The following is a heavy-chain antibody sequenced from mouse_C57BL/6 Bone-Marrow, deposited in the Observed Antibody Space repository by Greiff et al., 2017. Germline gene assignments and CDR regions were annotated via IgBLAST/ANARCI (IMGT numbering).Heavy chain of an antibody. CDR2: INYDGSST. J-gene: IGHJ2*01. CDR3: ARALIYYYGSSPVCYFDY. V-gene: IGHV5-16*01. CDR1: GFTFSDYY. Sequence: EVQRVESEGGLVQPGSSMKLSCTASGFTFSDYYMAWVRQVPEKGLEWVANINYDGSSTYYLDSLKSRFIISRDSAKNILYLQMSILKSEDTATYYCARALIYYYGSSPVCYFDYWGQGTTLTVSS. D-gene: IGHD1-1*01.